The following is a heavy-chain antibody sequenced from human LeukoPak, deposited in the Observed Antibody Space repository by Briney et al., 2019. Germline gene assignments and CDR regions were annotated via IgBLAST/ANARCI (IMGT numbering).Heavy chain of an antibody. J-gene: IGHJ4*02. CDR2: INHSGST. CDR3: ARAGRGSGYLSY. CDR1: GGSFSGYY. V-gene: IGHV4-34*01. Sequence: SETLSLTCAVYGGSFSGYYWSWIPQPPGKGLEWIGEINHSGSTNYNPSLKSRVTISVDTSKNQFSLKLSSVTAADTAVYYCARAGRGSGYLSYWGQGTLVTVSS. D-gene: IGHD3-3*01.